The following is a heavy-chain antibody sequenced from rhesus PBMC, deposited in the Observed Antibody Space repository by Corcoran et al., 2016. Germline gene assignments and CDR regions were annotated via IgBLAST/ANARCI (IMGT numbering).Heavy chain of an antibody. V-gene: IGHV3-103*01. CDR3: APRGEVAY. CDR1: GVTFSSYA. CDR2: IHSGGGSP. D-gene: IGHD3-34*01. J-gene: IGHJ4*01. Sequence: EVQLVETGGGLVQPGGALRLSGAASGVTFSSYAMQWVRQAPGEGGEWISSIHSGGGSPYYADSVKGRFTISRDNSKNTLSLQMNSLRVEDTAVYYCAPRGEVAYWGQGVLVTVSS.